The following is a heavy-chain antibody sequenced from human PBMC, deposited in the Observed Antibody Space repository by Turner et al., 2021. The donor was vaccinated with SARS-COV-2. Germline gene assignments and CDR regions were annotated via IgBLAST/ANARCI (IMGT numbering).Heavy chain of an antibody. V-gene: IGHV4-39*02. CDR1: GGSISSSSYY. CDR2: LYYSGST. J-gene: IGHJ1*01. CDR3: ARDGGDPPRYFQH. Sequence: QLPLQESGPGLVKPSATLSLTCTVSGGSISSSSYYWGWIRQPPGKGLEWIGSLYYSGSTYYNPSLKSRVTISVDTSKNQFSLKLSSVTAADTAVYYCARDGGDPPRYFQHWGQGTLVTVSS. D-gene: IGHD2-21*02.